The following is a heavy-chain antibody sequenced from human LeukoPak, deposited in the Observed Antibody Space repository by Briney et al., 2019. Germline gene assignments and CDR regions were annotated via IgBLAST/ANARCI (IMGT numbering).Heavy chain of an antibody. V-gene: IGHV4-34*01. CDR3: ATRDYGGTSAFDY. D-gene: IGHD4-23*01. CDR2: INHSGST. J-gene: IGHJ4*02. CDR1: GGSFSGYY. Sequence: SETLSLTCAVYGGSFSGYYWSWIRQPPGKGLEWIGEINHSGSTNYNPSLKSRVTISVDTSKNQFSLRLSSVTAADTAVYFCATRDYGGTSAFDYWGQGTLVTVSS.